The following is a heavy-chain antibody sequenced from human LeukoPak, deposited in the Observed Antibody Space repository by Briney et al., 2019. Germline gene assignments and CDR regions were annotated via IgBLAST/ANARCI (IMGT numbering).Heavy chain of an antibody. CDR1: GFNFSSYG. Sequence: GGSLRLSCAASGFNFSSYGMHWVRQAPGKGLEWVAVISYDGSNKYYADSVKGRFTISRDNSKNTLYLQMNSLRAEDTAVYYCAKDYDSSGYFRYFDYWGQGTLVTVSS. D-gene: IGHD3-22*01. J-gene: IGHJ4*02. CDR2: ISYDGSNK. CDR3: AKDYDSSGYFRYFDY. V-gene: IGHV3-30*18.